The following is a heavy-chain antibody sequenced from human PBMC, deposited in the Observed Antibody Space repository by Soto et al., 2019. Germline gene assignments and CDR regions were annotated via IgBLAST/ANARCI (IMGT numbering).Heavy chain of an antibody. J-gene: IGHJ4*02. Sequence: PGGSLKHSCATSGFASSRYLLSWFRQAPGKGLEWVANIKYDGSDKYYVDSVKGRFTISRDNAKNSLYLQMDSLRVEDTAVYYCARARQNYDILTGYYDYWGQGT. V-gene: IGHV3-7*01. CDR2: IKYDGSDK. CDR1: GFASSRYL. CDR3: ARARQNYDILTGYYDY. D-gene: IGHD3-9*01.